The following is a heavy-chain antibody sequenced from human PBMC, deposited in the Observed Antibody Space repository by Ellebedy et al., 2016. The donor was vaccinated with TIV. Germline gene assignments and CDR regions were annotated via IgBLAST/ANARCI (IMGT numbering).Heavy chain of an antibody. CDR1: GFTFSSYW. J-gene: IGHJ4*02. CDR3: ARRGLAAGGKLLYY. V-gene: IGHV3-7*03. Sequence: PGGSLRLSCAASGFTFSSYWMTWVRQAPGKGLEWVAHIKQDGSEKYYVDSVKGRFTISRDNAENSLYLQMNSLRAEDTAVYYCARRGLAAGGKLLYYWGQGTLVTVSS. D-gene: IGHD6-13*01. CDR2: IKQDGSEK.